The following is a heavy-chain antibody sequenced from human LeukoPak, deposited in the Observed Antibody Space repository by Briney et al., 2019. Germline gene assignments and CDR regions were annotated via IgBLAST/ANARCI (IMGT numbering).Heavy chain of an antibody. J-gene: IGHJ4*02. D-gene: IGHD2-21*02. CDR2: LDTSGNT. CDR3: ARGGDCPDY. Sequence: SETLSLTCTVSDDSLSRYYWSWVRQPAGKGLEWIGRLDTSGNTHYNPSLKSRVTMSVDTSRNQFSLRLTSVTAADTAVYYCARGGDCPDYWAQGTLVTVSS. CDR1: DDSLSRYY. V-gene: IGHV4-4*07.